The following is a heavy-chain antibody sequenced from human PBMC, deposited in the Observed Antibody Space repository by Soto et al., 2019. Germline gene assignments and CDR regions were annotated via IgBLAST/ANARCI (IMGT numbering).Heavy chain of an antibody. J-gene: IGHJ6*02. D-gene: IGHD3-3*01. CDR1: GYIFTDHC. CDR3: ARLGFNYDFLSGYYSVHHYYGIDV. Sequence: PGESLKIVCKGSGYIFTDHCIVWVGQMAGPGMEWVGIICPGYSNIIYSPSVQGQVTISADMSISTAYLQWSSLKASDTATYYCARLGFNYDFLSGYYSVHHYYGIDVRGQGTTVTVSS. V-gene: IGHV5-51*01. CDR2: ICPGYSNI.